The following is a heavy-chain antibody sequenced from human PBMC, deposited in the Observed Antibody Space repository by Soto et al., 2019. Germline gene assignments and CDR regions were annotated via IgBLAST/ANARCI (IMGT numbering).Heavy chain of an antibody. J-gene: IGHJ4*02. CDR3: IRMGNRPFNFDQ. V-gene: IGHV1-69*02. Sequence: QVQLVQSGVEVKKSGSSMKVSCKTSGGTFSSYTLSWVRQAPGQGLEWMGRIIPILGVTNYAQKFQGRVTMTADKSTSTAYLELSSLTSDDTAVYYCIRMGNRPFNFDQWGQGTLVSVSS. D-gene: IGHD3-10*01. CDR1: GGTFSSYT. CDR2: IIPILGVT.